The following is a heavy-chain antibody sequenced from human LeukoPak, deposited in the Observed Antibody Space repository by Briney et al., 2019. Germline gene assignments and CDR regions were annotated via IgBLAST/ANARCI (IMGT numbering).Heavy chain of an antibody. V-gene: IGHV1-2*02. Sequence: ASVKVSCKASGYTFTGYYMHWVRQAPGQGLEWMGWINPNSGGTNYAQKFQGRVTITAAYMELSSLRSEDTAVYYCARGPSGMVTYFDYWGQGTLVTVSS. CDR1: GYTFTGYY. CDR3: ARGPSGMVTYFDY. J-gene: IGHJ4*02. CDR2: INPNSGGT. D-gene: IGHD3-3*01.